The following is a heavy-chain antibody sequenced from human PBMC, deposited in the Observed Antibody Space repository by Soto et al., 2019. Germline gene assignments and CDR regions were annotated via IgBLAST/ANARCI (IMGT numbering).Heavy chain of an antibody. V-gene: IGHV3-33*01. CDR2: IWYDGSSQ. D-gene: IGHD6-6*01. Sequence: GGSLRLSCAASGFSFSTYGMHWVRQVPGKGLDWVAMIWYDGSSQFYSDPVKGRFTISRDNSKNMLYLQMYSLRAEDTAVYYCARDIAVRRIDQWGQGALVTVSS. CDR3: ARDIAVRRIDQ. CDR1: GFSFSTYG. J-gene: IGHJ5*02.